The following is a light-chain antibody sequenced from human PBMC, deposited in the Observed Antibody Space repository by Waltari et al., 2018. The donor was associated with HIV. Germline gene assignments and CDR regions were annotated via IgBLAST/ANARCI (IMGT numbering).Light chain of an antibody. CDR1: DDIIFY. J-gene: IGKJ5*01. CDR3: QQFYRLPIT. Sequence: DIQMTQSPSSLSASVGDRVNITCQASDDIIFYLNWFQQKPGTAPKLLIYDASHLETGVSSRFTANGSETDFTFTITTLQAEDVGTYYCQQFYRLPITFGQGTRLDIK. CDR2: DAS. V-gene: IGKV1-33*01.